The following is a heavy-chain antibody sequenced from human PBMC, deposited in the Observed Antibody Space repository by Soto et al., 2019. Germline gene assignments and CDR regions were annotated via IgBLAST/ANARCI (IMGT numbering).Heavy chain of an antibody. CDR2: LNTYGNT. CDR1: GGSMSSYR. Sequence: QVQLQESGPGLVRPSETLSLTCTVSGGSMSSYRWSWIRQPAGKGLEWIGRLNTYGNTHYNPSLKSRVTVSVHTSRNQFFLTLRSVTAADSAVYHCGRESGETWDYEASWGHGTPVTVSS. V-gene: IGHV4-4*07. CDR3: GRESGETWDYEAS. J-gene: IGHJ5*01. D-gene: IGHD1-7*01.